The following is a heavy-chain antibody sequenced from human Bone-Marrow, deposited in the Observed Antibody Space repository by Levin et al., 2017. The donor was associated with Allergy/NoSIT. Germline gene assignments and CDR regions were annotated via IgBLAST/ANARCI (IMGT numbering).Heavy chain of an antibody. CDR3: ANSGYQQQLAN. J-gene: IGHJ4*02. CDR1: GYTFTSYD. CDR2: MNPKSGNT. D-gene: IGHD6-13*01. V-gene: IGHV1-8*01. Sequence: GESLKISCQASGYTFTSYDINWVRQVTGQGLEWMGWMNPKSGNTGYAQKFQGRVTMTRNTSISTAYMELSSLRSEDTAVYYCANSGYQQQLANWGQGTLVTVSS.